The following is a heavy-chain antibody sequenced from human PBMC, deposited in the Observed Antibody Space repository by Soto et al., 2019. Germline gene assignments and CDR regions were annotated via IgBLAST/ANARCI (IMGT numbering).Heavy chain of an antibody. D-gene: IGHD3-22*01. J-gene: IGHJ4*02. Sequence: SETLSLTCAVSGVSISSGGYSWSWIRQPPGKGLEWIGYIYHSGSTYYNPTLKSRVTISVDTSKNQFSLKLSSVTAADTAVYYCARHGTDYYDSSGYARPPFDYWGQGTLVTVSS. CDR1: GVSISSGGYS. CDR2: IYHSGST. CDR3: ARHGTDYYDSSGYARPPFDY. V-gene: IGHV4-30-2*05.